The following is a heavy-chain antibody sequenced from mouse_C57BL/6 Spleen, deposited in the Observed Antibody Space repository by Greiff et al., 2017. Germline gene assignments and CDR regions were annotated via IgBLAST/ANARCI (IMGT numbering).Heavy chain of an antibody. V-gene: IGHV1-69*01. CDR3: ARGSSGYFDY. Sequence: QVQLQQPGAELVMPGASVKLSCKASGYTFTSYWMHWVKQRPGQGLEWIGEIDPSDSYTNYNQKFKGKSTLTVHKSSSTAYMQLSSLTSEDSAVYYCARGSSGYFDYWGQGTTLTVSS. CDR2: IDPSDSYT. D-gene: IGHD3-2*02. J-gene: IGHJ2*01. CDR1: GYTFTSYW.